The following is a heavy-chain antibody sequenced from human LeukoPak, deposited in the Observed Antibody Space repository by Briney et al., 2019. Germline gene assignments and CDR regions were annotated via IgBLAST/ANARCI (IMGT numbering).Heavy chain of an antibody. Sequence: ASVKVSCKASGYTFTSYDINWVRQATGQGLEWMGWMNPNSGNTGYAQKFQGRVTMTRNASISTAYMELSSLRSEDTAVYYCARGRYSGSYQYYYYYYGMDVWGQGTTVTVSS. J-gene: IGHJ6*02. D-gene: IGHD1-26*01. CDR1: GYTFTSYD. CDR2: MNPNSGNT. CDR3: ARGRYSGSYQYYYYYYGMDV. V-gene: IGHV1-8*01.